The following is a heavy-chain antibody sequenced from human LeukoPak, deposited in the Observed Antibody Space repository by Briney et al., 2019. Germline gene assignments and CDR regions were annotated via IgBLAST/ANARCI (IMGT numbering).Heavy chain of an antibody. CDR1: GYTFTGYY. J-gene: IGHJ6*03. Sequence: AASVKVSCKASGYTFTGYYMHWVRQAPGQGLEWMGWINPNSGGTNYAQKFQGRVTMTRDTSISTAYMELSRLRSDDTAVYYCARGRGAPSNIYYMDVWGKGTTVTVSS. CDR3: ARGRGAPSNIYYMDV. D-gene: IGHD3-10*01. V-gene: IGHV1-2*02. CDR2: INPNSGGT.